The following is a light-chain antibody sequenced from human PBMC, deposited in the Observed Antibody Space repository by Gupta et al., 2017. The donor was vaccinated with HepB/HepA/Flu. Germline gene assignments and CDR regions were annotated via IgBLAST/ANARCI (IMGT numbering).Light chain of an antibody. Sequence: DIHMTPSPSPLSASVGDRVIITRRSSQSFTYYLDWYQQRSGRAPKLLIYAASSLQSGVPSRFSGGGYGTDFTLSISRLQPEDFATYYCQQCYSTPLTFGGGTKVEI. V-gene: IGKV1-39*01. CDR3: QQCYSTPLT. CDR2: AAS. J-gene: IGKJ4*01. CDR1: QSFTYY.